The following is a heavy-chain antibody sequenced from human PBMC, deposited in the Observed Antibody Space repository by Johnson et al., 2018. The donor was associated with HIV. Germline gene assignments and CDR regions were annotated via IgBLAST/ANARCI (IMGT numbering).Heavy chain of an antibody. CDR1: GFTFINAW. D-gene: IGHD6-13*01. CDR3: ARAYSSSWYRADAFDI. J-gene: IGHJ3*02. V-gene: IGHV3-15*01. CDR2: IKSKTDGGTT. Sequence: VQLVESGGGVVQPGGSLRLSCAASGFTFINAWMSWVRQAPGKGLEWVGRIKSKTDGGTTDYADSVKGRFTISRDNSKNTLYLQMNSLRAEDTAVYYCARAYSSSWYRADAFDIWGQGTMVTVSS.